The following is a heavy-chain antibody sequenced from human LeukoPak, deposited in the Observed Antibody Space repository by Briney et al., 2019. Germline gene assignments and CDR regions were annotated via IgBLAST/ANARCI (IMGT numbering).Heavy chain of an antibody. J-gene: IGHJ2*01. CDR2: IYYSGST. CDR3: ARTYGSSGLGYFDL. V-gene: IGHV4-59*13. D-gene: IGHD6-13*01. CDR1: GGSISSYY. Sequence: SETLSLTCTVSGGSISSYYWSWIRQPPGQGLEWIGYIYYSGSTNYSPSLKSRLTISVNTSKNQFSLKLSSVTAADTAVYYCARTYGSSGLGYFDLWGRGTLVTVSS.